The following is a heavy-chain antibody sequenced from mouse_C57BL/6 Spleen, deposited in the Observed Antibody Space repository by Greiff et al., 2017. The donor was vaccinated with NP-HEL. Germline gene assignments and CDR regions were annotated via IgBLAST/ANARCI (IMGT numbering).Heavy chain of an antibody. V-gene: IGHV14-2*01. J-gene: IGHJ4*01. D-gene: IGHD1-1*01. CDR1: GFNIKDYY. Sequence: VQLQQSGAELVKPGASVKLSCTASGFNIKDYYMHWVKQRTEQGLEWIGRLDPEDGETKYAPLFQGKATITADTTSSTAYLQLSSMTYEDTAVYDSARMASTVGAPDAMDYWGQGTSVTVSS. CDR2: LDPEDGET. CDR3: ARMASTVGAPDAMDY.